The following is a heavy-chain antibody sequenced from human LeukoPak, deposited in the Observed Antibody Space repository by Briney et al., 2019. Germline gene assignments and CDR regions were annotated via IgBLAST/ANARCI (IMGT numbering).Heavy chain of an antibody. CDR2: IIPIFGTA. CDR1: GGTFSSYA. Sequence: SVKVSCKASGGTFSSYAISWVRQAPGRGLEWMGGIIPIFGTANYAQKFQGRVTITADESTSTAYMELSSLRSEDTAVYYCASGYCSSTSCRARPALVLGRVFYYYYMDVWGKGTTVTVSS. CDR3: ASGYCSSTSCRARPALVLGRVFYYYYMDV. V-gene: IGHV1-69*13. D-gene: IGHD2-2*01. J-gene: IGHJ6*03.